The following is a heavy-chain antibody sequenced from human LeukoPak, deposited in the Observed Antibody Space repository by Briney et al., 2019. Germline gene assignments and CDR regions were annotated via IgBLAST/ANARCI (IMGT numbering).Heavy chain of an antibody. Sequence: PSETLSLTCAVYGGSFSGYYWSWIRQPPGKGLEWIGEINHSGSTNYNPSLKSRVTISVDTSKNQFSLKLSSVTAADTAVYYCARGPDGDYYYGMDVWGQGTTVTVSS. CDR2: INHSGST. V-gene: IGHV4-34*01. CDR1: GGSFSGYY. J-gene: IGHJ6*02. CDR3: ARGPDGDYYYGMDV. D-gene: IGHD4-17*01.